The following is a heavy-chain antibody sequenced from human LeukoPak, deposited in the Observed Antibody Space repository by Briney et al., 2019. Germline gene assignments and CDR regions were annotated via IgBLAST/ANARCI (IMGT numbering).Heavy chain of an antibody. D-gene: IGHD3-16*02. CDR2: IRNDENNK. Sequence: PGGSLRLSCAASGFTFSSYGMHWVRQAPGKGLEWVAFIRNDENNKKFGDSVKGRFTISRDNSKSTVYLQMNSLRVEDTAVYYCAKDDYRYFYYWGQGTLVIVSS. CDR3: AKDDYRYFYY. CDR1: GFTFSSYG. V-gene: IGHV3-30*02. J-gene: IGHJ4*02.